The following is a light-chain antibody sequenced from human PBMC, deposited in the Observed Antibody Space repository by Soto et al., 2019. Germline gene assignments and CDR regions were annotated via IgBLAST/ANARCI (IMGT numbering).Light chain of an antibody. Sequence: QSALTQPASVSGSPGESITISCTGTSSDVGNYNLVSWYQHHPGKAPQLIVFEVTRRPSGISNRFSGSKSGNTASLTISGLQAEDEADYYCCSFAGSLTWVFSGGTKLTVL. CDR1: SSDVGNYNL. CDR3: CSFAGSLTWV. CDR2: EVT. V-gene: IGLV2-23*02. J-gene: IGLJ3*02.